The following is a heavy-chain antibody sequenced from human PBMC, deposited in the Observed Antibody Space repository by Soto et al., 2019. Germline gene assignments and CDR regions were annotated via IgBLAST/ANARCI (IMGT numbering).Heavy chain of an antibody. CDR1: GVSISSSSYY. D-gene: IGHD2-15*01. CDR2: IYYSGST. V-gene: IGHV4-39*01. J-gene: IGHJ4*02. Sequence: PSDTLSLTCTVSGVSISSSSYYWVWIRQPPGKGLEWIGSIYYSGSTYYNPSLKSRVTISVDTSKNQFSLKLSSVTAADTAVYYCARGYCSDGSCYFWGNSDYWGQRTQVSVSS. CDR3: ARGYCSDGSCYFWGNSDY.